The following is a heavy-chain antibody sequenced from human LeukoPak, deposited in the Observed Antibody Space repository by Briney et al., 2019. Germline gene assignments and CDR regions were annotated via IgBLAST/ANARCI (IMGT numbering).Heavy chain of an antibody. D-gene: IGHD3-3*02. CDR3: IAHFPYFYGFDV. CDR1: GFTIGTAW. Sequence: PGGSLRLSCVSSGFTIGTAWMSWVRQAPGKGLEWLGRIKSEGEGATTDYAAPAKGRFAISRDDSKNMIYLQMSSLKIDDTAIYYCIAHFPYFYGFDVWGKGTTVTVSS. J-gene: IGHJ6*04. V-gene: IGHV3-15*01. CDR2: IKSEGEGATT.